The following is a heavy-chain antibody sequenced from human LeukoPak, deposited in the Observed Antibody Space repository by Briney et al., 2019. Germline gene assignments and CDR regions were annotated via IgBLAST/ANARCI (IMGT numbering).Heavy chain of an antibody. CDR1: GGTFSSYA. CDR2: IIPILGIA. J-gene: IGHJ4*02. D-gene: IGHD3-10*01. V-gene: IGHV1-69*04. CDR3: AILWFGELLSD. Sequence: EASVKVSCKASGGTFSSYAISWVRQAPGQGLEWMGSIIPILGIANYAQKFQGRVTITADKSTSTAYMELSSLRSEDTAVYYCAILWFGELLSDWGQGTLVTVSS.